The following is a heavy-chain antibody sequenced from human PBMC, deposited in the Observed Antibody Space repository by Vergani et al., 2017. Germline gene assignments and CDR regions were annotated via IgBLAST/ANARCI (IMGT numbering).Heavy chain of an antibody. J-gene: IGHJ4*02. Sequence: QVQLQQWGAGLLKPSETLSLTCAVYGGSFSGYYWSWIRQPPGKGLEWIGEINHSGSTNYNPSLKSRVTISVDTSKNQFSLKLSSVTAADTAVYYCARGRGNTVTLPKPAFFDCGGQGTLVTVSS. V-gene: IGHV4-34*01. CDR1: GGSFSGYY. CDR3: ARGRGNTVTLPKPAFFDC. D-gene: IGHD1-14*01. CDR2: INHSGST.